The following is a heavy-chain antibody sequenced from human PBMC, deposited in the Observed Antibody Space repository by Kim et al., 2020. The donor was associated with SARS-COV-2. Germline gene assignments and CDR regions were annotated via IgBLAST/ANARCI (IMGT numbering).Heavy chain of an antibody. V-gene: IGHV4-4*02. Sequence: SETLSLTCAVSGGSISSSNWWSWVRQPPGKGLEWIGEIYHSGSTNYNPSLKSRVTISVDKSKNQFSLKLSSVTAADTAVYYCAREQIVVVITRGAFDYWGQGTLVTVSS. CDR1: GGSISSSNW. CDR3: AREQIVVVITRGAFDY. D-gene: IGHD3-22*01. CDR2: IYHSGST. J-gene: IGHJ4*02.